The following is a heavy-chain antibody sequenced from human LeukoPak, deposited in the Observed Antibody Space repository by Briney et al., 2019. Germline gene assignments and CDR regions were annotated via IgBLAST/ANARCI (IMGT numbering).Heavy chain of an antibody. V-gene: IGHV4-39*07. D-gene: IGHD2-21*01. CDR2: IYHSGST. CDR1: GGSISSGSYY. Sequence: SETLSLTCTVSGGSISSGSYYWSWIRQPAGKGLEWIGSIYHSGSTYYNPSLKSRVTISVDTSKNQFSLKLSSVTAADTAVYYCALAYCGGDCSDSDAFDIWGQGTMATVSS. CDR3: ALAYCGGDCSDSDAFDI. J-gene: IGHJ3*02.